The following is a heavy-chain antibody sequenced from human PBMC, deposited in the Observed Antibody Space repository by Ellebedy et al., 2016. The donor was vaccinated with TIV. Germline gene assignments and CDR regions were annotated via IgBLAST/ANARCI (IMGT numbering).Heavy chain of an antibody. Sequence: SETLSLTCAVSGGSFSGYYWSWIRQPPGKGLEWIGEINHSGSTNYNPSLKSRVTISVDTSKNQFSLRLSSVTAADTAVYYCARGLVWDDYGGHWGQGTLVTVSS. CDR3: ARGLVWDDYGGH. V-gene: IGHV4-34*01. CDR1: GGSFSGYY. CDR2: INHSGST. D-gene: IGHD4-23*01. J-gene: IGHJ4*02.